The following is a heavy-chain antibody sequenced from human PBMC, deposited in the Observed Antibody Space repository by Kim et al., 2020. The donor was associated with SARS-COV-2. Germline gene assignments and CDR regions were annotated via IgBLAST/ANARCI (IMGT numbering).Heavy chain of an antibody. CDR1: GFTFSSYG. V-gene: IGHV3-33*01. CDR2: IWYDGSNK. Sequence: GGSLRLSCAASGFTFSSYGMHWVRQAPGKGLEWVAVIWYDGSNKYYADSVKGRFTISRDNSKNTLYLQMNSLRAEDTAVYYCARGIAARDYYYGMDVWGQGTTVTVSS. CDR3: ARGIAARDYYYGMDV. J-gene: IGHJ6*02. D-gene: IGHD6-6*01.